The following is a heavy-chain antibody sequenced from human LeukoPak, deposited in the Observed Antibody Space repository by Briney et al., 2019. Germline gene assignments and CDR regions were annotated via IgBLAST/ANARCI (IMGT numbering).Heavy chain of an antibody. Sequence: GGSLRLSCAASGFTVSSNYMSWVRQAPGKGLEWVSVTYSGGSTFYADSVKGRFTISRDNSKNTLYLQMNSLRAEDTAVYYCERGRYCSGGSCTYYYYYGMDVWGQGTTVTVSS. D-gene: IGHD2-15*01. CDR2: TYSGGST. V-gene: IGHV3-53*01. J-gene: IGHJ6*02. CDR1: GFTVSSNY. CDR3: ERGRYCSGGSCTYYYYYGMDV.